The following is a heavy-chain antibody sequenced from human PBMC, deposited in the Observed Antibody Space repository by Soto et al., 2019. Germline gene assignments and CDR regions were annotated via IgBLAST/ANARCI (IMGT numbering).Heavy chain of an antibody. D-gene: IGHD3-16*02. Sequence: GAASGLTFSDYQMSWIRQAPGKGLEWISHISGRGDRVVYADSVMGRFTISRGNNKNSIYLQMDSLRAADTAVYYCARDWFYRNNSNCSPGYYYYGMDVWGQGTTVTAP. J-gene: IGHJ6*02. CDR2: ISGRGDRV. V-gene: IGHV3-11*01. CDR3: ARDWFYRNNSNCSPGYYYYGMDV. CDR1: GLTFSDYQ.